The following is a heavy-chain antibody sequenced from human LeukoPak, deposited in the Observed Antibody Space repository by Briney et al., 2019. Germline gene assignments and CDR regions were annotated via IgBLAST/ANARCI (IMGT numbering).Heavy chain of an antibody. CDR1: GFPFDDYA. J-gene: IGHJ4*02. V-gene: IGHV3-9*03. D-gene: IGHD6-6*01. CDR2: ISWNSGSI. Sequence: SLRLSCAASGFPFDDYAMHWVRQAPGKGLEWVSGISWNSGSIGYADSVKGRFTISRDNAKNSLYLQMNSLRGEDMALYYCAKGLVGSSIADFFDYWGQGILVTVSS. CDR3: AKGLVGSSIADFFDY.